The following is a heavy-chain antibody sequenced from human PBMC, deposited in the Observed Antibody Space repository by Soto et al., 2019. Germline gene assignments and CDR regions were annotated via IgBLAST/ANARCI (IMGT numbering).Heavy chain of an antibody. Sequence: VASVKVSCKASGYTFTSYDINWVRQATGQGLEWMGWMNPNSGNTGYAQKFQGRVTMTRNTSISTAYMELSSLRSEDTAVYYCARGDCSGGSCYSGPYYYYGMDVWGQGTTVTVSS. V-gene: IGHV1-8*01. CDR2: MNPNSGNT. J-gene: IGHJ6*02. D-gene: IGHD2-15*01. CDR1: GYTFTSYD. CDR3: ARGDCSGGSCYSGPYYYYGMDV.